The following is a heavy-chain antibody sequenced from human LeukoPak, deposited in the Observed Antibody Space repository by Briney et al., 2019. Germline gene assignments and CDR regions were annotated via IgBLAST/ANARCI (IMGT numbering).Heavy chain of an antibody. CDR3: ARDKGYCSSTSCRGYNWFDP. V-gene: IGHV1-2*06. Sequence: ASVKVSCKASGYTFTGYYMHWVRQAPGQGLEWMGRINPNSGGTNYAQKFQGRVTMTRDTSISTAYMKLSRLRSDDTAVYYCARDKGYCSSTSCRGYNWFDPWGQGTLVTVSS. CDR1: GYTFTGYY. CDR2: INPNSGGT. J-gene: IGHJ5*02. D-gene: IGHD2-2*01.